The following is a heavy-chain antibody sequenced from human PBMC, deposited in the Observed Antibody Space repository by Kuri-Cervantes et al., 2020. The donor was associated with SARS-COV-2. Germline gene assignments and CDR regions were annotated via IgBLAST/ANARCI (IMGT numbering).Heavy chain of an antibody. D-gene: IGHD4-11*01. CDR3: ARPSYGNYVNWFDP. V-gene: IGHV3-66*03. CDR1: WFTVSSNY. J-gene: IGHJ5*02. CDR2: IYSCGST. Sequence: LSLTCAASWFTVSSNYMSWVRQAPGKGLEWVSVIYSCGSTYYADSVKGRFTISRDNSKNTLYLQMNSLRAEDTAVYYCARPSYGNYVNWFDPWGQGTLVTVSS.